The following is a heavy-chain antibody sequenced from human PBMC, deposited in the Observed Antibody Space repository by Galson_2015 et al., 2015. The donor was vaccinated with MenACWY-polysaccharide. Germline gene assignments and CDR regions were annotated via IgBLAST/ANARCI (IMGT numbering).Heavy chain of an antibody. V-gene: IGHV6-1*01. CDR1: GDSVSSNTAA. D-gene: IGHD2-15*01. J-gene: IGHJ5*02. Sequence: CAISGDSVSSNTAAWNWIRQSPSRGLEWLGRTYYRSNWSSDYALSVRGRITINADTSKNQFSLQLNSVTPEDTAVYYCVRGGAAASRLFDPCRQGTLVTVSS. CDR3: VRGGAAASRLFDP. CDR2: TYYRSNWSS.